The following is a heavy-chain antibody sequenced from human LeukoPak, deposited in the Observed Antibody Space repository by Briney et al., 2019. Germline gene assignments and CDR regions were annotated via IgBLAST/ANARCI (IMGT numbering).Heavy chain of an antibody. J-gene: IGHJ4*02. CDR1: GFTFSSYS. D-gene: IGHD2-15*01. CDR3: ARGGGSWSSFDY. V-gene: IGHV3-53*01. CDR2: IYSGGST. Sequence: GGSLRLSCAASGFTFSSYSMNWVRQAPGKGLEWVSVIYSGGSTYYADSVKGRFTISRDNSKNTLYLQMNSLRAEDTAVYYCARGGGSWSSFDYWGQGTLVTVSS.